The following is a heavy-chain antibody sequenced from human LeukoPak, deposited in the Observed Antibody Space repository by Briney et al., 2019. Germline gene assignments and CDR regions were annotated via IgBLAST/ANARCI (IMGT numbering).Heavy chain of an antibody. Sequence: SETLSLTCAVSGGSISSGSYYWRWIRQPAAKGLEWIGRIYTSGSPNYNPSLKSRVTISVDTSKNQLSLKLSSVTAADTAVYYCARSYGYSSSWYGSDWFDPWGQGTLVTVSS. V-gene: IGHV4-61*02. CDR3: ARSYGYSSSWYGSDWFDP. CDR1: GGSISSGSYY. J-gene: IGHJ5*02. D-gene: IGHD6-13*01. CDR2: IYTSGSP.